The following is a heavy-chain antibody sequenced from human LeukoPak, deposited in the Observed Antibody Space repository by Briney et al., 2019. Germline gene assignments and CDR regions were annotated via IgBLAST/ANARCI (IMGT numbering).Heavy chain of an antibody. CDR2: ISSSGADT. D-gene: IGHD3-3*01. Sequence: PGGSLRLSCAASGFTFSAYAMTWVRQVPGKGPEWVSAISSSGADTHYADYVKGRFTISRDNSKNTLYLQMNSLRAEDTAVYYCSKRGSGSPSCFQHWGQGTLVTVSS. J-gene: IGHJ1*01. V-gene: IGHV3-23*01. CDR3: SKRGSGSPSCFQH. CDR1: GFTFSAYA.